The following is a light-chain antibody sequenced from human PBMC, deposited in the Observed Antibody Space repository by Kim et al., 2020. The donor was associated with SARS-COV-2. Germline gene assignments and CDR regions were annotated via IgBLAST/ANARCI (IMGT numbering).Light chain of an antibody. J-gene: IGKJ2*01. V-gene: IGKV3-15*01. CDR1: QSISTT. Sequence: VSPAESPPLSGKASQSISTTLAWYQQTPAQAPGLHMCGASNSATGIRASFRGSGCGTEFTLTISSLEYEDFAVYYCQQYNNRPYTCGQGTKLEI. CDR3: QQYNNRPYT. CDR2: GAS.